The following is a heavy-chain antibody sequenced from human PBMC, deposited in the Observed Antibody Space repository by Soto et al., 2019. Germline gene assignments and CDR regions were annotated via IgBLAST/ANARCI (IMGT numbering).Heavy chain of an antibody. Sequence: EVQLVESGGGLVKPGGSLRLSCAASGFTFSNAWMSWVRQAPGKGLEWVGRIKSKTDGGTTDYAAPVKGRFTISRDDSKNTLYLQMNSLKTEDTAVYYCTTERTYDYIWGSYRPYGYWGQGTLVTVSS. D-gene: IGHD3-16*02. V-gene: IGHV3-15*01. CDR1: GFTFSNAW. CDR2: IKSKTDGGTT. J-gene: IGHJ4*02. CDR3: TTERTYDYIWGSYRPYGY.